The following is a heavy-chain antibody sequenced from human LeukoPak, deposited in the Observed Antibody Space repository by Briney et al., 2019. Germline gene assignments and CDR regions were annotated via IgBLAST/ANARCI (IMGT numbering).Heavy chain of an antibody. CDR2: IYYSGST. CDR1: GGSISSYY. D-gene: IGHD5-18*01. Sequence: SETLSLTCTVSGGSISSYYWSWIRQPPGKGLEWIGYIYYSGSTNYNPSLKSRVTISVDTSKNQFSLKLSSVTAADTAVYYCARHQEGYRPYYFDYWGQGTLVTVPS. J-gene: IGHJ4*02. CDR3: ARHQEGYRPYYFDY. V-gene: IGHV4-59*08.